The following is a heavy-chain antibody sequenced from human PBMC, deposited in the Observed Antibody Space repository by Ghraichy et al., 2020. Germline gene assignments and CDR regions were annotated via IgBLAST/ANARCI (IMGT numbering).Heavy chain of an antibody. Sequence: GGSLTLSGAASGFALSAFSMPWVRRAPGKEMLWVSRIKSDGTDRTYADSVKGRFNFSRDTATNTLYLQMKSLRAEDTAGYYWSREYCRGGRCFFGTGESHLKYWGKGILVTVSS. D-gene: IGHD2-15*01. J-gene: IGHJ4*02. CDR2: IKSDGTDR. CDR1: GFALSAFS. V-gene: IGHV3-74*01. CDR3: SREYCRGGRCFFGTGESHLKY.